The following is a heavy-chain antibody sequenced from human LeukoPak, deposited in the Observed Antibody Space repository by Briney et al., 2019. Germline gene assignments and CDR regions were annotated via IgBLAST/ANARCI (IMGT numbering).Heavy chain of an antibody. J-gene: IGHJ5*02. CDR1: GFTFSNSG. D-gene: IGHD6-19*01. CDR2: IAYDESSK. Sequence: GGSLRLSCAASGFTFSNSGMHWVRQAPGKGLEWVAVIAYDESSKFYADSVKGRFTISRDNSQNTLYLQMNSLRADDTAAYYCAKGGSGWSNWFDPWGQGTLVTVSS. V-gene: IGHV3-30*18. CDR3: AKGGSGWSNWFDP.